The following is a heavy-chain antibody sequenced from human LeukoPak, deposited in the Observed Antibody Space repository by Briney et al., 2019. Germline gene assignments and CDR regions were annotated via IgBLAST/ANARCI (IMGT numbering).Heavy chain of an antibody. CDR1: GFTFSSYA. D-gene: IGHD1-26*01. J-gene: IGHJ4*02. CDR3: AGGSGSYYDY. V-gene: IGHV3-64*01. Sequence: GGSLRHSCAASGFTFSSYAMHWVRQAPGKGLEYVSAISSNGGSTYYANSVKGRFTISRDNSKNTLYLQMGSLRAEDMAVYYCAGGSGSYYDYWGQGTLVTVSS. CDR2: ISSNGGST.